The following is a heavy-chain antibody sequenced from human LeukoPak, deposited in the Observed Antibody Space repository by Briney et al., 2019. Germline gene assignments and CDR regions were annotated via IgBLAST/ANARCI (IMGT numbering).Heavy chain of an antibody. V-gene: IGHV1-8*01. J-gene: IGHJ6*03. CDR3: ARATSAAYYYYMDV. Sequence: ASVKVSCKASGYTFTSYDINWVRQATGQGLEWMGWMNPNSGNTGYAQKFQGRVTMTRNTSISTAYMELSSLRSEDTAVCYCARATSAAYYYYMDVWGKGTTVTVSS. CDR1: GYTFTSYD. CDR2: MNPNSGNT. D-gene: IGHD2-15*01.